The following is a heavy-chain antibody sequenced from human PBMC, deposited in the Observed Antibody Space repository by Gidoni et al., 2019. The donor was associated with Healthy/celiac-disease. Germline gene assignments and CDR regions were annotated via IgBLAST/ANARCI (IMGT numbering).Heavy chain of an antibody. Sequence: QVQLVQSGAEVTKPGASVKVSCKASGYTFTGYYMHWVRQAPGQGLEWMGWINPNSGGTNYAQKFQGRVTMTRDTSISTAYMELSRLRSDDTAVYYCARDTQVLLWFGESSDAFDIWGQGTMVTVSS. D-gene: IGHD3-10*01. CDR2: INPNSGGT. V-gene: IGHV1-2*02. CDR1: GYTFTGYY. J-gene: IGHJ3*02. CDR3: ARDTQVLLWFGESSDAFDI.